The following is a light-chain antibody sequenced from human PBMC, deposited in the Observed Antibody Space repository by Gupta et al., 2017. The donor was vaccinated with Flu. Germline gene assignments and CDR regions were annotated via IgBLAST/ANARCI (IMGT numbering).Light chain of an antibody. CDR1: QGIGNS. V-gene: IGKV1-17*01. CDR3: LQHNAYPPT. J-gene: IGKJ1*01. Sequence: DIQITQPPSFLSAAVGDRVTITCRASQGIGNSLSWYQHKPGKPPKSLIYSTSNLQSGVSSRFSGSGSGTDFTLAISSLQPEDSATYFCLQHNAYPPTFGQGTKVEI. CDR2: STS.